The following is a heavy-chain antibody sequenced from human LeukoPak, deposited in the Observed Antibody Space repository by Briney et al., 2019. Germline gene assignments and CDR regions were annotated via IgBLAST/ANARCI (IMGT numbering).Heavy chain of an antibody. D-gene: IGHD2-21*02. Sequence: GEAPKIFCSSSGYNFTNYWIRRVRQMSGEGPEWFGRIDHRDSYNNYSTPFQGHVTISDDKSINNAYLQWSSLKASDPAMYYCARRGDSTFDPWGQRTLVTVSS. J-gene: IGHJ5*02. CDR2: IDHRDSYN. CDR3: ARRGDSTFDP. CDR1: GYNFTNYW. V-gene: IGHV5-10-1*01.